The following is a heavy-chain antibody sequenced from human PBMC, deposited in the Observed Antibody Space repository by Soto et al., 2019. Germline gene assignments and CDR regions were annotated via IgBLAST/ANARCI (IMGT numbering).Heavy chain of an antibody. Sequence: PSETLSLTCAVYGGSLRGYYWSWIRQPPGIALKWIGEINHSGSTNYNPSLKSRVTISVQTSKNQTSLKVMSVIAADTAMFYCARGGAVAGPFDYWGQGTPGT. CDR3: ARGGAVAGPFDY. D-gene: IGHD6-19*01. J-gene: IGHJ4*02. CDR1: GGSLRGYY. CDR2: INHSGST. V-gene: IGHV4-34*01.